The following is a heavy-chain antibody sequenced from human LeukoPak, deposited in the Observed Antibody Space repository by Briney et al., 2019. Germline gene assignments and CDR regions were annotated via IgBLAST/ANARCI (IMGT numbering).Heavy chain of an antibody. D-gene: IGHD5-18*01. J-gene: IGHJ5*02. CDR2: LYYSGGT. CDR3: ARDSKGSYGYYNWFDP. CDR1: GGSISSYY. V-gene: IGHV4-59*01. Sequence: KPSETLSLTCTVSGGSISSYYWSWLRQPPGKGLEWIVFLYYSGGTNSHPFLKSRVTISVDTSKNQYSLKLSSVTAADTAVYYCARDSKGSYGYYNWFDPWGQGTLVTVSS.